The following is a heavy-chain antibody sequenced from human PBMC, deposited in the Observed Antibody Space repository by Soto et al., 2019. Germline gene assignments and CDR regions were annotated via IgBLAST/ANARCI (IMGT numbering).Heavy chain of an antibody. J-gene: IGHJ4*02. CDR2: INSDGSST. CDR3: ARRRQYYYDSSGYYPFGY. D-gene: IGHD3-22*01. V-gene: IGHV3-74*01. Sequence: GGSLRLSCAASGFTFSSYWMHWVRQAPGKGLVWVSRINSDGSSTSYADSVKGRFTISRDNAKNTLYLQMNSLRAEDTAVYYCARRRQYYYDSSGYYPFGYWGQGTLVTVSS. CDR1: GFTFSSYW.